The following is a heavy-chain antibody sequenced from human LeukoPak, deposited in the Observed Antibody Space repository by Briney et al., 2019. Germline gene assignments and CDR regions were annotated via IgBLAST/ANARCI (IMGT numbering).Heavy chain of an antibody. V-gene: IGHV4-34*01. CDR3: ARGFGDYGANGGEEYDY. J-gene: IGHJ4*02. CDR2: INHSGST. Sequence: SETLSLTCAVYGGSFSGYYWSWIRQPPGKGLEWIGEINHSGSTNYNASLKSRVTISVDTSKNLFSLKLSSVTAADTSVYYCARGFGDYGANGGEEYDYWGQGNPGHRLL. D-gene: IGHD4-17*01. CDR1: GGSFSGYY.